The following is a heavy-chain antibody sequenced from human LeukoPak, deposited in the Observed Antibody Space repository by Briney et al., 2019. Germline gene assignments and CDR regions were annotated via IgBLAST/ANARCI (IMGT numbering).Heavy chain of an antibody. D-gene: IGHD6-6*01. CDR2: ISPYSGNT. CDR3: ARDRAAPASNWFDP. CDR1: GYTFTSYG. Sequence: ASVKVSCKPSGYTFTSYGITWVRQAPGQGLEWMGWISPYSGNTNYAQKLQGRVTMTRDTSISTAYMELSRLRSDDTAVYYCARDRAAPASNWFDPWGQGTLVTVSS. J-gene: IGHJ5*02. V-gene: IGHV1-18*01.